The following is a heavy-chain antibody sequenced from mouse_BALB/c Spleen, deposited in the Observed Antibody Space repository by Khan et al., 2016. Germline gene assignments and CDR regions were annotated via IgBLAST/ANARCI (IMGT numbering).Heavy chain of an antibody. CDR1: GYTFTSYW. D-gene: IGHD1-3*01. V-gene: IGHV1S41*01. J-gene: IGHJ4*01. CDR2: IAPGSGST. CDR3: ASAGTVALMDY. Sequence: DLVKPGASVKLSCKASGYTFTSYWINWIKQRPGQGLEWIGRIAPGSGSTYYNETLKGKATLTVDTASSTACIQLSSVASEDSAVYFCASAGTVALMDYWGRGSSVTVSS.